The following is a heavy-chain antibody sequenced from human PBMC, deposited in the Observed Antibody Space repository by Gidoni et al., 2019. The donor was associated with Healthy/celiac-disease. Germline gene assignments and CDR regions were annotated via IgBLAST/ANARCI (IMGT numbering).Heavy chain of an antibody. D-gene: IGHD6-13*01. Sequence: QVTLRESGPALVKPTQTLTLTCTFSGFSLSTSGMCVSWIRQPPGKALEWLALIDWDDDKYYSTSLKTRLTISKDTSKNQVVLTMTNMDPVDTATYYCARTSAAGRYYYYGMDVWGQGTTVTVSS. V-gene: IGHV2-70*01. CDR3: ARTSAAGRYYYYGMDV. J-gene: IGHJ6*02. CDR1: GFSLSTSGMC. CDR2: IDWDDDK.